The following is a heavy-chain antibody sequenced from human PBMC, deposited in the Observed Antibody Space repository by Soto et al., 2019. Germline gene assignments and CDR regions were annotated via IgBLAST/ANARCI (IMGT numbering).Heavy chain of an antibody. D-gene: IGHD3-10*01. V-gene: IGHV1-2*04. CDR1: GYTFTGYY. CDR2: INPNSGGT. J-gene: IGHJ4*02. CDR3: ARTALLWFGELHY. Sequence: QVQLVQSGAEVKKPGASVKVSYKASGYTFTGYYMHWVRQAPGQGLEWMGWINPNSGGTNYAQKFQGWVTMTRDTSISTAYMELSRLRSDDTAVYYCARTALLWFGELHYWGQGTLVTVSS.